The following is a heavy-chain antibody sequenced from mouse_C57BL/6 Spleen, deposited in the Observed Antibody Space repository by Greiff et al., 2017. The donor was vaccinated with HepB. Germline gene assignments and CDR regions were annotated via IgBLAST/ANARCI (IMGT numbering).Heavy chain of an antibody. CDR2: IDPSDSYT. D-gene: IGHD1-1*01. CDR3: ARGYYGSRGIWFAY. V-gene: IGHV1-50*01. J-gene: IGHJ3*01. CDR1: GYTFTSYW. Sequence: VQLQQSGAELVKPGASVKLSCKASGYTFTSYWMQWVKQRPGQGLEWIGEIDPSDSYTNYNQKFKGKATLTVDTSSSTAYMQLSSLTSEDSAVYYWARGYYGSRGIWFAYWGQGTLVTVSA.